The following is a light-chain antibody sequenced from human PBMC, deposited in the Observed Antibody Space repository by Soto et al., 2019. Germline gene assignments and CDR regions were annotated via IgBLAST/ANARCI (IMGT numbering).Light chain of an antibody. CDR1: SSNVGKNF. CDR2: DNQ. J-gene: IGLJ2*01. Sequence: QSVLTQPPSVSAAPGQKVTISCSGSSSNVGKNFVSWYQHVPGKAPKLLIYDNQKRPSGIPDRFSASKSGTSATLDITGLHYGDESEQCCGTWDSSLTSGVIFGGGTKLTVL. V-gene: IGLV1-51*01. CDR3: GTWDSSLTSGVI.